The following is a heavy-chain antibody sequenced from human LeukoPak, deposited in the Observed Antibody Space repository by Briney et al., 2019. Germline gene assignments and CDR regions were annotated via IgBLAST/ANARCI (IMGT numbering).Heavy chain of an antibody. CDR2: ISSSSSYI. D-gene: IGHD3-3*01. CDR3: ARDWDDFWSGPPFDAFDI. V-gene: IGHV3-21*01. CDR1: GFTFSSYS. Sequence: PGGSLRLSCAASGFTFSSYSMNWVRQAPGKGLEWVSSISSSSSYIYYADSMKGRFTISRDNAKNSLYLQMNSLRAEDTAVYYCARDWDDFWSGPPFDAFDIWGQGTMVTVSS. J-gene: IGHJ3*02.